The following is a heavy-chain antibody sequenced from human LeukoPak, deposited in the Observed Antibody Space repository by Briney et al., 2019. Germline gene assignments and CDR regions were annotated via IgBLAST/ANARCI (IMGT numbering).Heavy chain of an antibody. V-gene: IGHV3-23*01. CDR1: GFTFNNYA. Sequence: PGGSLRLSCAASGFTFNNYAMSWVRQAPGKGLEWVSAISGSGGATYYADSVKGRFTISRDNSKNTLYLQMNSLRAEDTAVFYCAKEGGRYYDSSGNYWGQGALVTVSS. D-gene: IGHD3-22*01. J-gene: IGHJ4*02. CDR2: ISGSGGAT. CDR3: AKEGGRYYDSSGNY.